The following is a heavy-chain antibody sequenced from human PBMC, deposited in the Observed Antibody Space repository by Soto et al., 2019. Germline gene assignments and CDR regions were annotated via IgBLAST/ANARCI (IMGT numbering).Heavy chain of an antibody. J-gene: IGHJ4*02. CDR1: GYSISSGYY. CDR2: IYHSGGT. V-gene: IGHV4-38-2*02. CDR3: ARDGMYYGSGSFDY. D-gene: IGHD3-10*01. Sequence: SETLSLTCAVSGYSISSGYYWGWIRQPPGKGLEWIGSIYHSGGTYYNPSLKSRVTISVDTSKNQFSLKLSSVTAADTAVYYCARDGMYYGSGSFDYWGQGTLVTVSS.